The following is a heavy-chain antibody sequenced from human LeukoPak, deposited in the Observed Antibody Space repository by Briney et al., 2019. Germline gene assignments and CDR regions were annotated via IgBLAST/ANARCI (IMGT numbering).Heavy chain of an antibody. CDR3: AKDMGSGWYENYFDY. Sequence: GGSLRLSCAASGFTFSIYAMSWVRQGTGKGLEWVSSTSSGGELTFYADSVKGRFTISRDNAKNSLYLQMNSLRAEDMALYYCAKDMGSGWYENYFDYWGQGTLVTVSS. V-gene: IGHV3-23*01. D-gene: IGHD6-19*01. J-gene: IGHJ4*02. CDR1: GFTFSIYA. CDR2: TSSGGELT.